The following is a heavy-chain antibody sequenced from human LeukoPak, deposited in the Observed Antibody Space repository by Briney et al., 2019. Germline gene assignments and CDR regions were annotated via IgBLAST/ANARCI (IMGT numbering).Heavy chain of an antibody. Sequence: GGSLRLSCTASGFTFGDYAMSWVRQAPGKGLEWVGFIRSKAYGGTTEYAASVKGRFTISRDDSKSIAYLQMNSLKTEDTAVYYCTREIRYYDFWSGSDYWGQGTLVTVSS. D-gene: IGHD3-3*01. CDR2: IRSKAYGGTT. CDR3: TREIRYYDFWSGSDY. V-gene: IGHV3-49*04. CDR1: GFTFGDYA. J-gene: IGHJ4*02.